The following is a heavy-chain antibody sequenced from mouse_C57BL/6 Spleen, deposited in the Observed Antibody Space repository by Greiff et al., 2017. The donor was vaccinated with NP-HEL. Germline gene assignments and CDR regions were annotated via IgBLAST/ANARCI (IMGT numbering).Heavy chain of an antibody. V-gene: IGHV1-69*01. CDR3: ARRSRSFDY. CDR2: IDPSDSYT. J-gene: IGHJ2*01. CDR1: GYTFTSYW. Sequence: VQLQQPGAELVMPGASVKLSCKASGYTFTSYWMHWVKQRPGQGLEWIGEIDPSDSYTNYNQKFKGKSTLTVDKSSSKAYMQLSSLTSEDSAVYYCARRSRSFDYWGQGTTLTVSS.